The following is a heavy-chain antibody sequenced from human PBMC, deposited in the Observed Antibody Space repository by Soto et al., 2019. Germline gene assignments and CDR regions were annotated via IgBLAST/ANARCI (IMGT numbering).Heavy chain of an antibody. V-gene: IGHV2-5*02. J-gene: IGHJ4*02. CDR3: AHKGGGSGSYYNMEFDY. CDR1: GFSLSTSGVG. CDR2: IYWDDDK. Sequence: QITLKESGPTLVKPTQTLTLTCTFSGFSLSTSGVGVGWIRQPPGKALEWLALIYWDDDKRYSPSLKSRLTITKDTSKNQVVLTMTNMDPVDTATYYCAHKGGGSGSYYNMEFDYWGQGTLVTVSS. D-gene: IGHD3-10*01.